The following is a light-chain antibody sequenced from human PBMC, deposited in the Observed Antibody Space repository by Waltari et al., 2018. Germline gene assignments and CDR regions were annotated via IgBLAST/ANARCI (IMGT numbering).Light chain of an antibody. V-gene: IGKV1-5*03. CDR3: QQYSSFST. Sequence: DIQMTQSPSTLSASVGDRVTISCRASQSVGTWLAWYQQKPGKAPKLLIYMASSLESGGPSRFSASGSGTDFTLTISSLQPDDFATYSCQQYSSFSTFGQGTKV. J-gene: IGKJ2*01. CDR1: QSVGTW. CDR2: MAS.